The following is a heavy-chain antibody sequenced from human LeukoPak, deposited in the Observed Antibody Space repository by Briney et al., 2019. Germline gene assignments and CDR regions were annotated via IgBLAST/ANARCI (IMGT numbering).Heavy chain of an antibody. CDR1: GGSISSYY. V-gene: IGHV4-59*01. Sequence: SETLSLTCTVSGGSISSYYWSWIRQPPGKGLEWIGYIYYGGSTNYNPSLKSRVTISVDTSKNQFSLKLSSVTAADTAVYYCARGSGSYYFDYWGQGTLVTVSS. CDR2: IYYGGST. J-gene: IGHJ4*02. CDR3: ARGSGSYYFDY. D-gene: IGHD6-19*01.